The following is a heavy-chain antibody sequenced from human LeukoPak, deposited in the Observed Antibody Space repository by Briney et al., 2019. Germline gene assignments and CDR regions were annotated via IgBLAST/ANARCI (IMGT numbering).Heavy chain of an antibody. CDR1: GFTFDDYA. CDR3: AKALRITIFGVVKGEYMDV. CDR2: ISWNSGSI. V-gene: IGHV3-9*01. Sequence: SLRLSCAASGFTFDDYAMHWVRQAPGKGLEWVSGISWNSGSIGYADSVKGRFTISRDNAKNSLYLQMNSLRAEDTALYYCAKALRITIFGVVKGEYMDVWGKGTTVTVSS. D-gene: IGHD3-3*01. J-gene: IGHJ6*03.